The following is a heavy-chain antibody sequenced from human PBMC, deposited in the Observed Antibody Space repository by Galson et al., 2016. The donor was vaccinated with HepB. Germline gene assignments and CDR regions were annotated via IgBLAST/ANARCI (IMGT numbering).Heavy chain of an antibody. D-gene: IGHD6-13*01. CDR3: AGGGRAAAASFTYSGMGV. V-gene: IGHV1-3*01. J-gene: IGHJ6*02. CDR2: IIPGTGST. Sequence: SVKVSCKASGYTFTSYTLYWVRQAPGQRLEWMGWIIPGTGSTKYSQKFQDRVTITRDTSATTAYMELISLKSEDTAVYYGAGGGRAAAASFTYSGMGVWGQGTTVAVSS. CDR1: GYTFTSYT.